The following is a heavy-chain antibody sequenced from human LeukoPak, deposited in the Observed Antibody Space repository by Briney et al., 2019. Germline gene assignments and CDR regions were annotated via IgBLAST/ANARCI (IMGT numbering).Heavy chain of an antibody. CDR2: IYPGDSET. J-gene: IGHJ4*02. V-gene: IGHV5-51*01. CDR3: ARGLYCSGGSCRFDY. CDR1: GFNFNVYW. D-gene: IGHD2-15*01. Sequence: GESLKISCKGSGFNFNVYWIGWVRQMPGKGLEWMGIIYPGDSETRYNPSFQGQVTISADKFISTAYLQWSSLKASDTAIYYCARGLYCSGGSCRFDYWGQGTLVTVSS.